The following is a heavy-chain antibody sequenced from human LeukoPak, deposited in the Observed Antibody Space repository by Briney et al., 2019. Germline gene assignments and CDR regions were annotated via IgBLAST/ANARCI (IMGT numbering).Heavy chain of an antibody. CDR3: AKLWPAAEFFDY. CDR1: GYTFTSNG. CDR2: ISAYNGNT. Sequence: ASVKVSCKASGYTFTSNGISWVRQAPGQGLEWMGWISAYNGNTNYAQKLQGRVTMTTDTSTSTAYMELRSLRSDDTAVYYCAKLWPAAEFFDYWGQGTLVTVSS. D-gene: IGHD2-21*01. V-gene: IGHV1-18*04. J-gene: IGHJ4*02.